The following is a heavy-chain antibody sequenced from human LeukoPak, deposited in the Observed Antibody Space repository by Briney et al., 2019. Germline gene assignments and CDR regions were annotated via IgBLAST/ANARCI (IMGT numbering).Heavy chain of an antibody. Sequence: SDTLSLACTVSGGSISSYYWSWLRQPAGKGLEWIGRIYTSGSTNYNPSLKSRVTMSVDTSKNQFSLKLSSVTAADTAVYYCARDRSVGFIDYWGQGTLVTVSS. J-gene: IGHJ4*02. CDR1: GGSISSYY. V-gene: IGHV4-4*07. CDR2: IYTSGST. CDR3: ARDRSVGFIDY. D-gene: IGHD4-23*01.